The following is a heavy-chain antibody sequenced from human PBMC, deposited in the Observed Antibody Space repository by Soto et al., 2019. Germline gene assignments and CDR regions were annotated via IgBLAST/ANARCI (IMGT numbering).Heavy chain of an antibody. J-gene: IGHJ6*02. V-gene: IGHV1-69*01. CDR1: GGTFSSYA. CDR3: ARSQGSSTSLEIYYYYYYGMDV. Sequence: QVQLVQSGAEVKKPGSSLKVSCKASGGTFSSYAISWVRQAPGQGLEWMGGIIPISGTANYAQKFQGRVTITADESTSTDYMELSSLRSEDTAVYYCARSQGSSTSLEIYYYYYYGMDVWGQGTTVTVSS. CDR2: IIPISGTA. D-gene: IGHD2-2*01.